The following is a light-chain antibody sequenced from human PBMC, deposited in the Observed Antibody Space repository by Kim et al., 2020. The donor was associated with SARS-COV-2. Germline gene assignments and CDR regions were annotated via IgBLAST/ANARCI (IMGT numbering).Light chain of an antibody. CDR3: NSREIVGTHWV. Sequence: SSELTQDPAVSVALGQTVRLTCQGDSLRSYYASWYQQKPGHAPSLVIYGKDNRPSGIPDRFSGSTSGNTASLTITGAQAEDEADYYCNSREIVGTHWVFGGGTQLTVL. CDR1: SLRSYY. J-gene: IGLJ3*02. V-gene: IGLV3-19*01. CDR2: GKD.